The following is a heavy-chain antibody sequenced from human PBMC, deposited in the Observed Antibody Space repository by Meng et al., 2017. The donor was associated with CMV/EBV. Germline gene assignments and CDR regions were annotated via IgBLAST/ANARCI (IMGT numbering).Heavy chain of an antibody. V-gene: IGHV3-48*03. CDR2: ISSSGSTI. CDR3: ASPPYQLPPG. D-gene: IGHD2-2*01. J-gene: IGHJ4*02. Sequence: GESLKISCAASGFTFSSYEMNWVRQAPGKGLEWVSYISSSGSTIYYADSVKGRFTISRDNAKNSLYLQMDSLRAEDTAVYYCASPPYQLPPGWGQGTLVTVSS. CDR1: GFTFSSYE.